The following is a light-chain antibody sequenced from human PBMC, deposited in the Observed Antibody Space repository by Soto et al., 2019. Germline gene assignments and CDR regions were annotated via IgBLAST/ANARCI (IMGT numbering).Light chain of an antibody. CDR3: QQYDSLPLT. V-gene: IGKV1-5*03. Sequence: DILMTQSPSALSTSVGDRVTITCRASQNISNWLAWYQRKPGKAPKLLIYEAFSLESGVPSRFSGSRSGTEFTLFISSLQPDDFATFYCQQYDSLPLTFCGGTKVQIK. CDR1: QNISNW. J-gene: IGKJ4*01. CDR2: EAF.